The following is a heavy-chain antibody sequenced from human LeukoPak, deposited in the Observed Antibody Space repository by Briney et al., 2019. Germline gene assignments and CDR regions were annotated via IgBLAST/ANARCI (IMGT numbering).Heavy chain of an antibody. CDR2: ISSSSSYI. Sequence: PGGSLSLSCAASGFPFSSYSMNWVRPAPGKGLEWVSSISSSSSYIYYADSVKGRFTISRDNAKNSLYLQMNSLRAEDTAVYYCARDPKRYSSIVGAKRPPDAFDIWGQGTMVTVSS. J-gene: IGHJ3*02. CDR3: ARDPKRYSSIVGAKRPPDAFDI. CDR1: GFPFSSYS. V-gene: IGHV3-21*01. D-gene: IGHD1-26*01.